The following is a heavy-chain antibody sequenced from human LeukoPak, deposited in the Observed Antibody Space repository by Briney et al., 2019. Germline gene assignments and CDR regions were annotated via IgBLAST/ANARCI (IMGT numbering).Heavy chain of an antibody. CDR2: ISAYNGNT. CDR3: ARSAALIVVVPAAVYYFDY. Sequence: ASVKVSCKASGYTFTSYGISWVRQAPGQGLEWMGWISAYNGNTNYAQKLQGRVTMTTDTSTGTAYMELRSLRSDDTAVYYCARSAALIVVVPAAVYYFDYWGQGTLVTVSS. V-gene: IGHV1-18*01. J-gene: IGHJ4*02. CDR1: GYTFTSYG. D-gene: IGHD2-2*01.